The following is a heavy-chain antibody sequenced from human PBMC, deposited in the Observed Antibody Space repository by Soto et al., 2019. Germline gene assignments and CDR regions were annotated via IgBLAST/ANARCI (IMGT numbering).Heavy chain of an antibody. D-gene: IGHD3-22*01. J-gene: IGHJ4*02. V-gene: IGHV4-31*03. CDR1: GGSISSGGYY. Sequence: SETLSLTCTVSGGSISSGGYYWSWIRQHPGKGLEWIGYIYYSGNTYYNPSLKSRVTISVDTSKNQFSLKLSSVTAADTAVYYCARAGYYYDSSGYYSDPFDYWGQGTLVTVSS. CDR2: IYYSGNT. CDR3: ARAGYYYDSSGYYSDPFDY.